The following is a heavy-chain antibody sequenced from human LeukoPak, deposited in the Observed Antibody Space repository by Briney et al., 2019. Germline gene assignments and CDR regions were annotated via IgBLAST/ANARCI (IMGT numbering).Heavy chain of an antibody. CDR3: ASTRVGLWFDP. D-gene: IGHD3-10*02. CDR1: GGSISSYY. V-gene: IGHV4-59*01. J-gene: IGHJ5*02. CDR2: IYYSGST. Sequence: KPSETLSLTCTVSGGSISSYYWSWIRQPPGKGLEWIGYIYYSGSTNYNPPLKSRVTISVDTSKNQFSLKLSSVTAADTAVYYCASTRVGLWFDPWGQGTLVTVSS.